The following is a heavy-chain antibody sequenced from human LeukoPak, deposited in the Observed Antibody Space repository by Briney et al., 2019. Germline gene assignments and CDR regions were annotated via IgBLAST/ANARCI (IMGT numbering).Heavy chain of an antibody. CDR1: GYTFTSHD. CDR3: ARGHGVWYYFDSSGSVFDY. J-gene: IGHJ4*02. D-gene: IGHD3-22*01. Sequence: ASVKVSCKASGYTFTSHDINWVRQATGQGLEWMGWMNPNSGNTGYAQKFQGRVTMTRNTSISTAYMELSSLRSEDTAVYYCARGHGVWYYFDSSGSVFDYWGQGALVTVSS. CDR2: MNPNSGNT. V-gene: IGHV1-8*01.